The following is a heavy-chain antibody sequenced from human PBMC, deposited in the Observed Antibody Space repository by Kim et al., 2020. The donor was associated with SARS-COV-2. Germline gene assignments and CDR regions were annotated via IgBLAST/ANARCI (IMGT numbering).Heavy chain of an antibody. Sequence: GGSLRLSCAASGFTFSDYYMSWIRQAPGKGLEWVSYISSSSSYTNYADSVKGRFTISRDNAKNSLYLQMNSLRAEDTAVYYCAREVDTAMVWSDPYAFDIWGQGTMVTVSS. CDR3: AREVDTAMVWSDPYAFDI. CDR2: ISSSSSYT. D-gene: IGHD5-18*01. V-gene: IGHV3-11*05. CDR1: GFTFSDYY. J-gene: IGHJ3*02.